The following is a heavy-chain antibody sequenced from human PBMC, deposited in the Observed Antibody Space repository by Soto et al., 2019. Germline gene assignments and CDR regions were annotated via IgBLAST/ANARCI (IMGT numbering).Heavy chain of an antibody. D-gene: IGHD1-26*01. CDR2: VYYNGNT. CDR1: GGSTSSSSYQ. Sequence: SKTLSLTCTVSGGSTSSSSYQWVWIRQPPGKGLEWIGNVYYNGNTYYKASLKSRVTISVDTSNNQFSLKVKSVTAADTAVYYCARLSGSYNDRYFDHWGQGTLVTVSS. J-gene: IGHJ4*02. CDR3: ARLSGSYNDRYFDH. V-gene: IGHV4-39*01.